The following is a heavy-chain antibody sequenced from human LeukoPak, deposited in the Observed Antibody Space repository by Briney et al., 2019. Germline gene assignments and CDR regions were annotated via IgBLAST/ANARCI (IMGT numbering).Heavy chain of an antibody. J-gene: IGHJ5*02. CDR1: GFTFSSYW. Sequence: GGSLRLSXAASGFTFSSYWMGWVRQAPGKGLEWVANIKQDGSEIYYVDSVKGRFTISRDNAKNSLYLQMNSLRAEDTAIYYCARVLGYGWFDPWGQGTLVTVSS. D-gene: IGHD5-18*01. CDR3: ARVLGYGWFDP. CDR2: IKQDGSEI. V-gene: IGHV3-7*01.